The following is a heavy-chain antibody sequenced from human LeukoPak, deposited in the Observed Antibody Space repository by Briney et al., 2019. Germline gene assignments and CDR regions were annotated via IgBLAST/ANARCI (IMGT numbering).Heavy chain of an antibody. J-gene: IGHJ5*02. CDR3: ARSFRGDNWNDNWFDP. D-gene: IGHD1-1*01. Sequence: GGSLRLSCAASGFTFSSYEMNWVRQAPGRGLEWVSYINSGGTTIYYADSVKGRFTISRDNAKNSLYLQMNSLRAEDTAMYYCARSFRGDNWNDNWFDPWGQEPWSPSPQ. CDR2: INSGGTTI. V-gene: IGHV3-48*03. CDR1: GFTFSSYE.